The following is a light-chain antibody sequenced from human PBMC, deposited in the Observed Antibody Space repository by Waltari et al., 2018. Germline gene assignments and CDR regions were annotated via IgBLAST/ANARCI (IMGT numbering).Light chain of an antibody. CDR1: QSLVHSDGNTY. Sequence: DVVMTQSPLSLPVTLGQPASISCRSSQSLVHSDGNTYLNWFQQRPGQSPRRLIYKVSNRNSGVPDRVSGSGSGTDFTLKISRVEAEDVGVYYCMQGTYWPTFGQGTKVEIK. CDR2: KVS. V-gene: IGKV2-30*02. CDR3: MQGTYWPT. J-gene: IGKJ1*01.